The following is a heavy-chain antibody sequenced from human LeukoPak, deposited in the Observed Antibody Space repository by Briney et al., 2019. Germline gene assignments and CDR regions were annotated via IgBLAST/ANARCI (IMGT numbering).Heavy chain of an antibody. V-gene: IGHV4-59*01. Sequence: PSETLSLTCTVPGGSISGYYWNWIRQPPGKGLEWIGCISYSGSTNYSPSLKSRVTISPDTSRNKFSLKLNSVTAADTAVYYCARAQVAGTSWSLDYWGQGTLVTVSS. J-gene: IGHJ4*02. CDR3: ARAQVAGTSWSLDY. D-gene: IGHD2-2*01. CDR1: GGSISGYY. CDR2: ISYSGST.